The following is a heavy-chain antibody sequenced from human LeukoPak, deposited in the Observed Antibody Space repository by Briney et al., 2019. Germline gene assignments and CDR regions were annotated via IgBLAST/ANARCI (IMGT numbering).Heavy chain of an antibody. J-gene: IGHJ4*02. Sequence: GGSLRLSCAASGFTFSDYYMSWIRQAPGKGLEWVSYISSSGSTIYYADSVKGRFTISRDNAKNSLYLQMNSLRAEDTAVYYCARVALQDXNPSFATHWGQGTLVTVSS. CDR2: ISSSGSTI. CDR1: GFTFSDYY. D-gene: IGHD2-15*01. V-gene: IGHV3-11*01. CDR3: ARVALQDXNPSFATH.